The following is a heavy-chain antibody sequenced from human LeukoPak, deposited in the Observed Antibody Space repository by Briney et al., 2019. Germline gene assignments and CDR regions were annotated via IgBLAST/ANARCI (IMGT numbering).Heavy chain of an antibody. Sequence: PGGSLRLSCAASSGFTFSTHGMHWVRQAPGKGLEWVAVIWSDGSKKYYGDSVKSRYTISRDNSKNMLYLQMNSLRAEDTAVYYCARDSSMGLDLWGRGTLVTVSS. D-gene: IGHD2-2*01. CDR3: ARDSSMGLDL. CDR2: IWSDGSKK. CDR1: GFTFSTHG. V-gene: IGHV3-33*01. J-gene: IGHJ2*01.